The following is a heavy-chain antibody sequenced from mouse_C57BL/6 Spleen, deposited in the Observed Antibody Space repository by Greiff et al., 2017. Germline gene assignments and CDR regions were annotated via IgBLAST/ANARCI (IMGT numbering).Heavy chain of an antibody. Sequence: QVQLQQSGAELVRPGASVKLSCKASGYTFTDYYINWVKQRPGQGLEWIARIYPGSGNTYYNEKFKGKATLTAEKSSSTAYMQLSSLTSEDSAVYFCARGGFITTGAMDYWGQGTSVTVSS. J-gene: IGHJ4*01. D-gene: IGHD1-1*01. CDR1: GYTFTDYY. CDR3: ARGGFITTGAMDY. V-gene: IGHV1-76*01. CDR2: IYPGSGNT.